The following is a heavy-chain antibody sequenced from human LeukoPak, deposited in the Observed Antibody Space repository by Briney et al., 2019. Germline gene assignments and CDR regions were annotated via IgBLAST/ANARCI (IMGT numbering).Heavy chain of an antibody. V-gene: IGHV3-11*04. CDR3: ARKEWFTPRPEYYYYYYMDV. Sequence: GGSLRLSCAASGFTFSDYNMRWIRQAPGKGLEWVSSISRSGSTKYYADSVKGRFTISRDNAKNSLFLQMNSLRAEDTAVYYCARKEWFTPRPEYYYYYYMDVWGKGTTVTVSS. CDR1: GFTFSDYN. D-gene: IGHD3-3*01. CDR2: ISRSGSTK. J-gene: IGHJ6*03.